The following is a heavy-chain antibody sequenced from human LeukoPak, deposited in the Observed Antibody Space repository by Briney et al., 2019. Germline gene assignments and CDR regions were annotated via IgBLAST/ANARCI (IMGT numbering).Heavy chain of an antibody. D-gene: IGHD3-22*01. CDR3: ARSSGYYSSLFYMHV. J-gene: IGHJ6*03. CDR1: GYTFTSYG. Sequence: GASVKVSCKASGYTFTSYGISWVRQAPGQGREWVGIINPSGDPTTYAQKFQGRVTMTSDMSTSTVYMELSSLRSEDTAVYYCARSSGYYSSLFYMHVWGKGTTVTVSS. V-gene: IGHV1-46*01. CDR2: INPSGDPT.